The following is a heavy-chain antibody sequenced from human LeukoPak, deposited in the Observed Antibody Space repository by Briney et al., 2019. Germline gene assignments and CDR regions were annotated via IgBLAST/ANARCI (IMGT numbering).Heavy chain of an antibody. J-gene: IGHJ6*02. CDR2: IWYDGGNK. CDR1: GFTFSSYG. V-gene: IGHV3-33*01. Sequence: AGRSLRLSCAASGFTFSSYGMHWVRKAPGKGLEWVAVIWYDGGNKHYADPVKGRFTISRDNSKNTLYLQMNSQRAEDTAVYYCARDTGDSRGDYYYYGMDVWGQGTTVTVSS. CDR3: ARDTGDSRGDYYYYGMDV. D-gene: IGHD6-13*01.